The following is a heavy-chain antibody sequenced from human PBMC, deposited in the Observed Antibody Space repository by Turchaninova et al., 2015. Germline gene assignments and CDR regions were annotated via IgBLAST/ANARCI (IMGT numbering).Heavy chain of an antibody. CDR1: ALIVSNYY. D-gene: IGHD3-10*01. Sequence: EVQLVESGGGLIQPGGSLRLSCAASALIVSNYYMSWVRQAPGQGPEWVTVIYTGGGTYYADFVKGSFTISGDNSTNTLYLQMNSLRAEDTAVYYCARVGCYLLGAFDIWGQGTMVTVSS. CDR3: ARVGCYLLGAFDI. V-gene: IGHV3-53*01. J-gene: IGHJ3*02. CDR2: IYTGGGT.